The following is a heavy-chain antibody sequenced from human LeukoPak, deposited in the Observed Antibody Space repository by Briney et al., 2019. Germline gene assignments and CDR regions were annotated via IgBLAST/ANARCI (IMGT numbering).Heavy chain of an antibody. J-gene: IGHJ3*02. CDR1: GFTFSSYG. Sequence: GGSLRLSCAASGFTFSSYGMNWVRQVPGKGLEWVSYISSSSGTIYYADSVRGRFTISRDNAKNSLYLQMNSLTAEDTAVYYCARKMKTGDRVGTFDIWGQGTMVTVSS. CDR3: ARKMKTGDRVGTFDI. D-gene: IGHD1-1*01. V-gene: IGHV3-48*01. CDR2: ISSSSGTI.